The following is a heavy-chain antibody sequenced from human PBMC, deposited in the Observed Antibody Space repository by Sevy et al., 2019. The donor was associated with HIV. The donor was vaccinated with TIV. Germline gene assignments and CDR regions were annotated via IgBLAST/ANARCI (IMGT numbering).Heavy chain of an antibody. J-gene: IGHJ3*02. CDR3: ARDSNIAFDI. Sequence: GGSLRLSCAASGFTFSSYAMHWVRQAPGKGLEWVAVISYDGSNKYHADSVKGRFTISRDNSKNTLYLQMNSLRAEDTAVYYCARDSNIAFDIWGQGTMVTVSS. V-gene: IGHV3-30-3*01. CDR1: GFTFSSYA. CDR2: ISYDGSNK. D-gene: IGHD5-12*01.